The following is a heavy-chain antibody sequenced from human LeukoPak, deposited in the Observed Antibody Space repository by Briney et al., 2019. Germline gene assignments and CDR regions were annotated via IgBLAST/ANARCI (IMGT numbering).Heavy chain of an antibody. D-gene: IGHD2-15*01. Sequence: PGGSLRLSCSASGFPFSSYAMHWVRQAPGKGLEYVSAISDSGGSTYYADSVKGRFTISRDNSKNTLYLQMSSLRAEDTAVYFCVRGYSFAPYVMDVWGQGTTVTVSS. CDR1: GFPFSSYA. CDR3: VRGYSFAPYVMDV. J-gene: IGHJ6*02. V-gene: IGHV3-64D*09. CDR2: ISDSGGST.